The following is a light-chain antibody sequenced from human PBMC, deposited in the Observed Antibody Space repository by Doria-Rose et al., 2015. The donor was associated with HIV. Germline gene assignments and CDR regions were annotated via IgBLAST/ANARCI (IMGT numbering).Light chain of an antibody. Sequence: QSVVTQPPSVSGAPRQRVAISCTGSSSNIGAGFDVNWYQPVPGTARKLLIHGNTNRLSGVPDRLSGSKSGTSASLAISGLRAEDEADYYCQSYDSRLSVYVFGTGTKVTVL. J-gene: IGLJ1*01. CDR2: GNT. V-gene: IGLV1-40*01. CDR1: SSNIGAGFD. CDR3: QSYDSRLSVYV.